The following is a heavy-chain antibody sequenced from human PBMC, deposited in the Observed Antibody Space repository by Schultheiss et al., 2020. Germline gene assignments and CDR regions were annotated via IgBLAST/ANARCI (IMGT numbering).Heavy chain of an antibody. D-gene: IGHD6-19*01. Sequence: SETLSLTCTVSGGSISSYYWSWIRQPPGKGLEWIGYIYYSGSTYYNPSLKSRVTISVDTSKNQFSLKLSSVTAADTAVYYCARLWLVPDYNWFDPWGQGTLVTVAS. CDR3: ARLWLVPDYNWFDP. J-gene: IGHJ5*02. CDR1: GGSISSYY. CDR2: IYYSGST. V-gene: IGHV4-59*12.